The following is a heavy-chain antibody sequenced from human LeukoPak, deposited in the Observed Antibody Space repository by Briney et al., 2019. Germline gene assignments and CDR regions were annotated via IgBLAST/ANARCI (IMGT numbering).Heavy chain of an antibody. CDR3: ARDRVGTNPNWFDP. CDR2: INPNSGGA. D-gene: IGHD1/OR15-1a*01. CDR1: GYTFSVYS. V-gene: IGHV1-2*02. J-gene: IGHJ5*02. Sequence: ASVKVSCKASGYTFSVYSMHWVRQAPGQGLEWMGWINPNSGGANYAQKFQGRVTLTRDTSISTAYMELSNLRSDDTAVYYCARDRVGTNPNWFDPWGQGTLVTVSS.